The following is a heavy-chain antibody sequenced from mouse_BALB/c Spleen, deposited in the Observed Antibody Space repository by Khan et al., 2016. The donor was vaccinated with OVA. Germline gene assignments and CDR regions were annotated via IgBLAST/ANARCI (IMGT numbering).Heavy chain of an antibody. CDR3: ARLGRSY. J-gene: IGHJ3*01. V-gene: IGHV1-7*01. CDR1: GYTFTSYW. D-gene: IGHD4-1*01. Sequence: QVQLQQSGAELAKPGASVKMSCKASGYTFTSYWMHWVKQRPGQGLEWIGYINPSTGYSEYNQKVKDKATLTADKSSSTAYMQLSSLTSDDSAVYYCARLGRSYWGQGTRVTVSA. CDR2: INPSTGYS.